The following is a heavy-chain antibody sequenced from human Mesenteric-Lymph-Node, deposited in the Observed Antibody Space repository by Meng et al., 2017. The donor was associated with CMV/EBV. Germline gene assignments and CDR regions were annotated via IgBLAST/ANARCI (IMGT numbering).Heavy chain of an antibody. V-gene: IGHV1-18*01. CDR2: ISVYNGKT. CDR1: GYSFTNYG. J-gene: IGHJ6*02. CDR3: ARDLEWELPKDYYGMDV. Sequence: ASVKVSCKPSGYSFTNYGISWVRQAPGQGLEWMGWISVYNGKTNYAQKVQGRVTMTTDTSTNTAYLEVRSLRSDDTAVYYCARDLEWELPKDYYGMDVWGQGTTVTVSS. D-gene: IGHD1-26*01.